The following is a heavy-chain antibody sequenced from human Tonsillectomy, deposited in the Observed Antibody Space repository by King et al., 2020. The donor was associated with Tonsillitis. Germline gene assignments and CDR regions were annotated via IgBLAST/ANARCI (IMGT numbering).Heavy chain of an antibody. Sequence: QLVQSGGGLVQFGGSLRLSCAASGFTFSTYALSWVRQAPGKGLEWVSSISSSGGSTFYADSVKGRFTISRDNSKNTLYLQMNSQRAEDTAVYYCAKDRYGSGSYSAFDYWGQGTLVTVSS. D-gene: IGHD3-10*01. J-gene: IGHJ4*02. CDR3: AKDRYGSGSYSAFDY. V-gene: IGHV3-23*04. CDR2: ISSSGGST. CDR1: GFTFSTYA.